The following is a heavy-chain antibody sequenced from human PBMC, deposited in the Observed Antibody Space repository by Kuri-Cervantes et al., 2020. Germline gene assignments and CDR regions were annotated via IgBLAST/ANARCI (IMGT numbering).Heavy chain of an antibody. Sequence: CAVPGGSISSGGYSWSWIRQPPGKGLEWIGYIYHSGSTYYNPALKSRVPISVDRSKNQLSLKLSSVTAADTAVYYCARVGSRRASHFDYWGQGTLVTVSS. J-gene: IGHJ4*02. CDR3: ARVGSRRASHFDY. CDR2: IYHSGST. CDR1: GGSISSGGYS. D-gene: IGHD2-15*01. V-gene: IGHV4-30-2*01.